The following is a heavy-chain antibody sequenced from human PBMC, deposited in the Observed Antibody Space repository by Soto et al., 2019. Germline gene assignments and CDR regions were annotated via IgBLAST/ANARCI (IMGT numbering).Heavy chain of an antibody. Sequence: SETLSLTCTVSGGSISSSSFHWGWIRQPPGKGLEWIGYIYYSGSTYYNPSLKSRVTISVDTSKNQFSLKLSSVTAADTAVYYCAREMAWDDSFAGDYYGMDVWGQGTTVTVSS. V-gene: IGHV4-39*07. J-gene: IGHJ6*02. D-gene: IGHD3-22*01. CDR3: AREMAWDDSFAGDYYGMDV. CDR2: IYYSGST. CDR1: GGSISSSSFH.